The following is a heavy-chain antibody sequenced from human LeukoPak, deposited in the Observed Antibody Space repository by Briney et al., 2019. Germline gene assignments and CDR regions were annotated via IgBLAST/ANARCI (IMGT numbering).Heavy chain of an antibody. CDR3: ARDVFADSSGGSFDF. V-gene: IGHV3-33*01. D-gene: IGHD3-16*01. CDR1: GFSFDTHG. Sequence: GGSLRLSCVASGFSFDTHGMHWVRQAPGKGLEWVAVIWCDGSKKHYADSVKGRFTISRDNSKKSLFLQMNSLRAEDTALYYCARDVFADSSGGSFDFWGQGTLVTVSS. J-gene: IGHJ4*02. CDR2: IWCDGSKK.